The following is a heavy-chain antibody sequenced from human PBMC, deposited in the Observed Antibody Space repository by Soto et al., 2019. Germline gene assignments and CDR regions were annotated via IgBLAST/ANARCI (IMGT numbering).Heavy chain of an antibody. J-gene: IGHJ5*02. CDR2: VYSSGST. CDR3: ARVGRLITAAGLLDA. CDR1: NGSIGGYY. D-gene: IGHD6-13*01. V-gene: IGHV4-59*01. Sequence: PSETLSLTCTNSNGSIGGYYWTWIRQPPWKRLEWIGHVYSSGSTNDNPSLQSRLTLSLDTSKNQFSLKLTSVTAADTAVYYCARVGRLITAAGLLDAWGQGTLVAVSS.